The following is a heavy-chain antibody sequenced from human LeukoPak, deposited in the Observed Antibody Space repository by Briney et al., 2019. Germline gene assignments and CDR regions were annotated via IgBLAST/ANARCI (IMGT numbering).Heavy chain of an antibody. V-gene: IGHV3-23*01. CDR1: GFTFSSYA. J-gene: IGHJ4*02. Sequence: PGGSLRLSCAASGFTFSSYAMSWVRQAPGKGLEWVSAISGSGGSTYYADSVKGRFTISRDNSKNTLYLQMNSLRAEDTAVYYCALSVYCSGGSCYFFDYWGQGTLVTVSS. D-gene: IGHD2-15*01. CDR3: ALSVYCSGGSCYFFDY. CDR2: ISGSGGST.